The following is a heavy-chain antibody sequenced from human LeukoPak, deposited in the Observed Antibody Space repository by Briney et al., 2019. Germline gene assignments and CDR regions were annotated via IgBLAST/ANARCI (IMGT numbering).Heavy chain of an antibody. V-gene: IGHV4-59*01. J-gene: IGHJ4*02. D-gene: IGHD2-2*01. CDR3: ARSTRPAMFIDY. Sequence: SETLSLTCTVSGGSISPYYWSWLRQPPGKGLEWLGYIYYSGNTDYNPSLKSRVAISVDTSKNQFSLKLSSVTAADTAVYYCARSTRPAMFIDYWGQGTLVTVSS. CDR1: GGSISPYY. CDR2: IYYSGNT.